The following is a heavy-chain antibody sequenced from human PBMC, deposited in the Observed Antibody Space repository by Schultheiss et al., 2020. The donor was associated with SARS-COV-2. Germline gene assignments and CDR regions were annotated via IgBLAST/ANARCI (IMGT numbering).Heavy chain of an antibody. CDR1: GFTFDDYA. CDR2: ISWNSGSI. CDR3: ARDCSSIFGYYYGSGTCFDY. V-gene: IGHV3-9*01. D-gene: IGHD3-10*01. Sequence: GGSLRLSCAASGFTFDDYAMHWVRQAPGKGLEWVSGISWNSGSIGYADSVKGRFTISRDNAKNSLYLQMNSLRAEDTALYYCARDCSSIFGYYYGSGTCFDYWGQGTLVTVSS. J-gene: IGHJ4*02.